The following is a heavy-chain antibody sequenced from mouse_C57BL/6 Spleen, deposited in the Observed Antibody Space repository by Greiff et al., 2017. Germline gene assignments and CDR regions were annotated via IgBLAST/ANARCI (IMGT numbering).Heavy chain of an antibody. J-gene: IGHJ4*01. V-gene: IGHV1-9*01. CDR2: ILPGSGST. CDR1: GYAFPGFW. CDR3: ARDSSMDY. Sequence: QVQLKQSGAERMKPGASVKIFCKATGYAFPGFWIAGVKQRPGHGLEWIGEILPGSGSTFYNEKFTGKAKFTADTSTNTAYMQISSLTNEDSDIYYCARDSSMDYWDQGTSVTVSS.